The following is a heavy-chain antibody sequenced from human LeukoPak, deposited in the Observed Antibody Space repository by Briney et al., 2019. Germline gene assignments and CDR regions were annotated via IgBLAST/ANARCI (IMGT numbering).Heavy chain of an antibody. CDR2: ISGNGGNT. D-gene: IGHD3-3*01. Sequence: GGSLRLSCAASGFTFSSYAMSWVRQAPGKGLEWVSVISGNGGNTYYADSVKGRFTISRDNSKNTLYLQMNSLRAEDTAVYYCAKDSTIFGVVTNFDYWGQGTLVTVSS. CDR3: AKDSTIFGVVTNFDY. CDR1: GFTFSSYA. J-gene: IGHJ4*02. V-gene: IGHV3-23*01.